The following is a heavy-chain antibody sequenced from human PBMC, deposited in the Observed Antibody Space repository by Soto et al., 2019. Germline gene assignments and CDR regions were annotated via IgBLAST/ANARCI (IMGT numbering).Heavy chain of an antibody. CDR3: AREEGDVAGTTPSYYYYGMDV. Sequence: PGGSLRLSCAASGFTFSSYAMHWVRQAPGKGLEWVAVISYDGSNKYYADSVKGRFTISRDNSKNTLYLQMNSLRAEDTAVYYCAREEGDVAGTTPSYYYYGMDVWGQGTTVTVSS. V-gene: IGHV3-30-3*01. CDR1: GFTFSSYA. D-gene: IGHD1-7*01. J-gene: IGHJ6*02. CDR2: ISYDGSNK.